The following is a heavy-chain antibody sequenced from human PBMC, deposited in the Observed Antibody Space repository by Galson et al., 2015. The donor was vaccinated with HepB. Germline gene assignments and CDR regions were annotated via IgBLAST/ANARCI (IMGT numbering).Heavy chain of an antibody. CDR1: GFTFSSYA. Sequence: SLRLSCAASGFTFSSYAMSWVRQAPGKGLEWVSAISGSGGSTYYADSVKGRFTISRDNSKNTLYLQMNSLRAEDTAVYYCAKGNRRDLTPNSSGYYLLGYWGQGTLVTVSS. J-gene: IGHJ4*02. D-gene: IGHD3-22*01. V-gene: IGHV3-23*01. CDR3: AKGNRRDLTPNSSGYYLLGY. CDR2: ISGSGGST.